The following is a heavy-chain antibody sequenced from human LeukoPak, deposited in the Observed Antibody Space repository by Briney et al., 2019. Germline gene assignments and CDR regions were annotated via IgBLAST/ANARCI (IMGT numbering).Heavy chain of an antibody. CDR3: ARATYYYDSRGYYPVDYFDY. J-gene: IGHJ4*02. V-gene: IGHV4-31*03. CDR1: GGSISSGGYY. D-gene: IGHD3-22*01. Sequence: SETLSLTCTVSGGSISSGGYYWSWIRQHPGKGLEWIGYIYYSGSTYYNPSLKSRVTISVDTSKNQFSLKLSSVTAADTAVYYCARATYYYDSRGYYPVDYFDYWAREPWSPSPQ. CDR2: IYYSGST.